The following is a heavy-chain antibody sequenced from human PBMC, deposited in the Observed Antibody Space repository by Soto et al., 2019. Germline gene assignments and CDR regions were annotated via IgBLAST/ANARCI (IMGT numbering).Heavy chain of an antibody. CDR2: INPSGGST. CDR1: GYTFTSYY. D-gene: IGHD3-3*01. Sequence: ASVKVCCKASGYTFTSYYMHWVRQAPGQGLEWMGIINPSGGSTSYAQKFQGRVTMTRDTSTSTVYMELSSLRSEDTAVYYCARDILLRFLEWSYYYYYGMAVWGQGTTVTVSS. J-gene: IGHJ6*02. V-gene: IGHV1-46*01. CDR3: ARDILLRFLEWSYYYYYGMAV.